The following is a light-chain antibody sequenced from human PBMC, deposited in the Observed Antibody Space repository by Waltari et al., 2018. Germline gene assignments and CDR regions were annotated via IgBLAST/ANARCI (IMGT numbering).Light chain of an antibody. Sequence: DIQMTQSPSSLSASVGETVPIACRAGQTIKSFVNWYQQKPGRAPKFFISNSSTLQSGVPSRLSGCGSGTEFTLTITSLQPEDFGSYFCQQTFTTPWTFGPGTTVEVK. CDR3: QQTFTTPWT. V-gene: IGKV1-39*01. CDR1: QTIKSF. J-gene: IGKJ1*01. CDR2: NSS.